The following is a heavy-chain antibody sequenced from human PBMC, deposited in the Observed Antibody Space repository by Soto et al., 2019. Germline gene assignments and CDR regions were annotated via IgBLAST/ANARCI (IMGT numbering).Heavy chain of an antibody. CDR2: ISGNGGYT. Sequence: GSLLLACSASGFTFSSYAMTWVRQAPGKGLEWVSTISGNGGYTYYSDSVRVRFTISRDNSKKTLYLQMESLRADDTAVFYCAKAKANTVFGVDTLFDYWGQGTQVTVYS. V-gene: IGHV3-23*01. J-gene: IGHJ4*02. CDR3: AKAKANTVFGVDTLFDY. CDR1: GFTFSSYA. D-gene: IGHD3-3*01.